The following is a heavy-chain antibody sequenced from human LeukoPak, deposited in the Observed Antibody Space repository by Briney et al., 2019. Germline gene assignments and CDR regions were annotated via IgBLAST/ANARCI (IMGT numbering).Heavy chain of an antibody. CDR2: IRSNSDGGTI. CDR1: GFTFSNAW. J-gene: IGHJ5*02. CDR3: ATDFYDST. Sequence: GGSLGLSCATSGFTFSNAWMNWVRQAPGKGLEWVGRIRSNSDGGTIDYAAPVKGRFTLSRDDSKTTLYLQMNSLQTEDTAVYYCATDFYDSTWGQGTLVTVSS. D-gene: IGHD3-22*01. V-gene: IGHV3-15*07.